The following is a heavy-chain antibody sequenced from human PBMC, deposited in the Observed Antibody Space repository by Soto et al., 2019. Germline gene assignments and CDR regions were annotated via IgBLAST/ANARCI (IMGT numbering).Heavy chain of an antibody. Sequence: GGSLRLSCAASGFNFSSYGMPWVRQAPGKGLEWVAVLWSYWSTGTNEYYADSVKGRFTISRDNSKNMLYLQMNSLRGEDTAVYYCARGRGSYYFDHWGEGTLVTVSS. CDR2: LWSYWSTGTNE. D-gene: IGHD3-16*01. V-gene: IGHV3-33*01. J-gene: IGHJ4*02. CDR3: ARGRGSYYFDH. CDR1: GFNFSSYG.